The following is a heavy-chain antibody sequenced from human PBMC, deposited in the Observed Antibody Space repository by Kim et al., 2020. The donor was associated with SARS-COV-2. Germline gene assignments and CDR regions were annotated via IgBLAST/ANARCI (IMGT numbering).Heavy chain of an antibody. D-gene: IGHD4-17*01. V-gene: IGHV4-4*02. Sequence: SETLSLTCAVSGGSISSSNWWSWVRQPPGKGLEWIGEIYHSGSTNYNPSLKSRVTISVDKSKNQFSLKLSSVTAADTAVYYCARGDGDYVSSPFFDYWGQGTLVTVSS. CDR2: IYHSGST. J-gene: IGHJ4*02. CDR1: GGSISSSNW. CDR3: ARGDGDYVSSPFFDY.